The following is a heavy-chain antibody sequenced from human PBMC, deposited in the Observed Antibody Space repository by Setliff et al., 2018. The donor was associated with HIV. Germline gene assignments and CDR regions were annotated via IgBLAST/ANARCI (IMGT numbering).Heavy chain of an antibody. CDR2: IIPIFGAA. D-gene: IGHD5-18*01. V-gene: IGHV1-69*05. CDR1: GGTLSSYA. J-gene: IGHJ4*02. CDR3: ARTLPQYTNLFDY. Sequence: GASVKVSCKASGGTLSSYAISWVRQAPGQGLEWMGGIIPIFGAANYAQKFQGRVTITTDTSISTAYMELSRLRSDDTAVYYCARTLPQYTNLFDYWGQGTLVTVSS.